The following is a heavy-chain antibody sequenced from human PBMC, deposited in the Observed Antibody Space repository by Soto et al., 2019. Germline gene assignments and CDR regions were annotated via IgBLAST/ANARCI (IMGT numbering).Heavy chain of an antibody. D-gene: IGHD5-12*01. CDR2: IYSGGST. J-gene: IGHJ4*02. CDR1: GFTVSSNY. V-gene: IGHV3-66*01. CDR3: ARVGWLREIDY. Sequence: EVQLVESGGGLVQPGGSLRLSCAASGFTVSSNYMSWVRQAPGKGLEWVSVIYSGGSTYYADSVKGRFTISRDNSKNTLYIQMNSLRAEDTAVYYCARVGWLREIDYWGQGTLVTVSS.